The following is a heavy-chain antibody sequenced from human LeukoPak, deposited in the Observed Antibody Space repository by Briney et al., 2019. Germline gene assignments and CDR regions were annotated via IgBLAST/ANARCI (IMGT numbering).Heavy chain of an antibody. V-gene: IGHV4-59*12. CDR3: ARRNYYDSSGYVGHYDF. CDR1: GGSISSYY. J-gene: IGHJ4*02. CDR2: IYYSGST. Sequence: SETLSLTCTVSGGSISSYYWSWIRQPPGKGLEWIGYIYYSGSTNYNPSLKSRVTISVDTSKNQFSLKLSSVTAADTAVYYCARRNYYDSSGYVGHYDFWGQGILVIVSS. D-gene: IGHD3-22*01.